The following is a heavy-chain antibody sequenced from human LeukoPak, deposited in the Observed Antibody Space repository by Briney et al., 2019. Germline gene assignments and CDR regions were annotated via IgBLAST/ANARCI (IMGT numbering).Heavy chain of an antibody. CDR3: AVLLYGSGSYFFDY. Sequence: GGSLRLSCAASEFTFSVYGMHWVRHVPGKGLEWVAFIRYDSSNTYYTDSVEGRFTISRDNSKNTLYLQMNSLRAEDTAVYYCAVLLYGSGSYFFDYWGQGTLVTVSS. CDR1: EFTFSVYG. CDR2: IRYDSSNT. V-gene: IGHV3-30*02. J-gene: IGHJ4*02. D-gene: IGHD3-10*01.